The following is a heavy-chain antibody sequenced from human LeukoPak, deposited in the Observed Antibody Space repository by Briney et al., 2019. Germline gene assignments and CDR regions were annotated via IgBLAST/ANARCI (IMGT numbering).Heavy chain of an antibody. Sequence: ASVKVSCKASGYTFTSYGISWVRQAPGQGLEWMGWISAYNGNTNYAQKLQGRVTMTTDTSTSTACMELRSLRSDDTAVYYCARAPSYYGDDYWGQGTLVTVSS. CDR3: ARAPSYYGDDY. CDR2: ISAYNGNT. CDR1: GYTFTSYG. D-gene: IGHD4-17*01. J-gene: IGHJ4*02. V-gene: IGHV1-18*01.